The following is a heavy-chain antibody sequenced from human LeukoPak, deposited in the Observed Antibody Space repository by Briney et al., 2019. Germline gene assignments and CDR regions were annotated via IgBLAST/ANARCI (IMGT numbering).Heavy chain of an antibody. CDR3: LSQDGHIFLDAFDI. Sequence: GGSLTLSCPASGRMFITYNMHWVRQAPGNGVEWVSMISADESDITYTNSVKGRFTPSRDNSTNTLCLQITSLRPQHTRLSFWLSQDGHIFLDAFDIWG. V-gene: IGHV3-30*04. J-gene: IGHJ3*02. CDR2: ISADESDI. CDR1: GRMFITYN. D-gene: IGHD5-24*01.